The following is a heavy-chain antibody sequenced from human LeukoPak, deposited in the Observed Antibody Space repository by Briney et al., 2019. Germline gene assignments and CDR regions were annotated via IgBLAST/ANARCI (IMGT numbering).Heavy chain of an antibody. CDR3: AKDTIVVVPAANEVDY. CDR2: ISGSGGST. V-gene: IGHV3-23*01. CDR1: GFTFSSYA. J-gene: IGHJ4*02. D-gene: IGHD2-2*01. Sequence: GGSLRLSCAASGFTFSSYAMSWVRQAPGKGLEWVSAISGSGGSTYYADSVKGRFTISRDNSKNTLYLQMNSLRAEDTAVYYCAKDTIVVVPAANEVDYWGQGTLVTVSS.